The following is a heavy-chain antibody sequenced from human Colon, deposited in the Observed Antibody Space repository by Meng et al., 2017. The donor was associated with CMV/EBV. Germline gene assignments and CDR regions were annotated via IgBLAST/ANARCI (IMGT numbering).Heavy chain of an antibody. CDR2: ISGSGNTI. CDR1: GFAFSTYE. J-gene: IGHJ6*02. Sequence: GESLKISCAASGFAFSTYEMSWVRQAPGKGLEWVSYISGSGNTIYYADSVKGRFTISRDNAKNSLYLQMNSLRAEDTAVYYCARKYYYDSSGFYRGGMDVWGQGTTVTVSS. CDR3: ARKYYYDSSGFYRGGMDV. D-gene: IGHD3-22*01. V-gene: IGHV3-48*03.